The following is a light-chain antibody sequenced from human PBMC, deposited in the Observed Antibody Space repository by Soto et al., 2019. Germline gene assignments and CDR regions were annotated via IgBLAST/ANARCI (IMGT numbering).Light chain of an antibody. V-gene: IGKV1-9*01. Sequence: IQLTQSPSSLSASVGDRVTLTCRASQGISSSLAWYQQKPGKAPKLLIYGASTLHSGVPSRFSGSGSGTDFTLTISSLQPEDFATYHCHQLNTSPPAFGQGTKLEL. CDR1: QGISSS. CDR3: HQLNTSPPA. J-gene: IGKJ2*01. CDR2: GAS.